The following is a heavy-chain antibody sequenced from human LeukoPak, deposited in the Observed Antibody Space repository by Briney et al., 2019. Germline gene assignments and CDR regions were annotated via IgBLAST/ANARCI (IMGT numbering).Heavy chain of an antibody. Sequence: SETLSLTCAVYGGSFSGYYWSWIRQPPGKGLEWIGEINHTGSTNYNPSLKSRVTISVDTSKNQFSLKLSSVTAADMAVYYCARVAITMVRGGWFDPWGQGTLVTVSS. V-gene: IGHV4-34*01. CDR3: ARVAITMVRGGWFDP. D-gene: IGHD3-10*01. CDR1: GGSFSGYY. CDR2: INHTGST. J-gene: IGHJ5*02.